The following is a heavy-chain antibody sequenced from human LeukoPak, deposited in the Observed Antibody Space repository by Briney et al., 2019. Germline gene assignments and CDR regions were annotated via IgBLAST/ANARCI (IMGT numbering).Heavy chain of an antibody. CDR1: GFTVSSDY. V-gene: IGHV3-53*01. J-gene: IGHJ6*03. Sequence: PGGSLRLSCAASGFTVSSDYMSWVRQAPGKGLEWVSVIYSGGSTYYADSVKGRFTISRDNSKNTLYLQMNSLRAEDTAVFYCTRGHRDYYKSGFFMDVWGRGTTVTVSS. CDR2: IYSGGST. D-gene: IGHD5-24*01. CDR3: TRGHRDYYKSGFFMDV.